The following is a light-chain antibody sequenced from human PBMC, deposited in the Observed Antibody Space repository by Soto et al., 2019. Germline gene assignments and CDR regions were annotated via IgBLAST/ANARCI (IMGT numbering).Light chain of an antibody. J-gene: IGKJ2*01. CDR2: DAS. CDR3: QQYNDYLYT. V-gene: IGKV1-5*01. Sequence: DIQMTQSPSTLSASVGDRVTITCRASQSISNWLAWYQQKPGKAPHLLIWDASNLESGVPSRFSGSGSGTEFTLTITILQPDDFATYYCQQYNDYLYTFGQGTTLEIK. CDR1: QSISNW.